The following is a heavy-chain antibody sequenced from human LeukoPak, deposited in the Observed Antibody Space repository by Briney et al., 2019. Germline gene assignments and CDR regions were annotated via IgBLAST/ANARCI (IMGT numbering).Heavy chain of an antibody. V-gene: IGHV4-59*01. J-gene: IGHJ4*02. D-gene: IGHD6-13*01. CDR1: GGSIGSDY. CDR3: ARGYPYGSNWSIFDL. CDR2: VSYRGTT. Sequence: SETLSLTCTVSGGSIGSDYWSWIRQPPAKGLEWIGYVSYRGTTTYNPSVESRVTISVDTSKNHFSVKLTSVTAADTAVYYCARGYPYGSNWSIFDLWGEGALVTVS.